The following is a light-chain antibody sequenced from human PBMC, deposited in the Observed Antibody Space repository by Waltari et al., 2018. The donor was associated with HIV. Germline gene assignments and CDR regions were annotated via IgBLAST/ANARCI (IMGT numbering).Light chain of an antibody. CDR3: AAWDDSLNGWV. V-gene: IGLV1-44*01. CDR1: SSNIGSNT. CDR2: SNN. Sequence: QSVLTQPPSASGTPGQRVTISCSGSSSNIGSNTVSCLQQLPGTAPKLLIYSNNQRPSGVPDRFSGSKSGTSASLAITGLQSEDEADYYCAAWDDSLNGWVFGGGTKLTVL. J-gene: IGLJ3*02.